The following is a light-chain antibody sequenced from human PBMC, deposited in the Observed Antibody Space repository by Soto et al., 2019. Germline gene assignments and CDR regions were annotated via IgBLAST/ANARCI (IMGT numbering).Light chain of an antibody. CDR3: CSYAGSRIHV. J-gene: IGLJ1*01. CDR1: SSDVGSYNL. Sequence: QSVLTQPASLSGSPGHSITISCTGTSSDVGSYNLVSWYQQHPGKAPKLLIYEASKRRSGVSHRFSGSKSGSTGSLTISGLQAEDEADYYCCSYAGSRIHVFGSGTKV. V-gene: IGLV2-23*01. CDR2: EAS.